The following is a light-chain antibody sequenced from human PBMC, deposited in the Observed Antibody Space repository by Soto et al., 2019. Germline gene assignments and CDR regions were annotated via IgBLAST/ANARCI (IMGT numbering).Light chain of an antibody. CDR2: DAS. CDR1: QSISSW. Sequence: DIQMTQSPSTLSASVGDRVTITCRASQSISSWLAWYQQKSGKAPKLLIYDASSLGSGVPSRFSGSGHGTAVVYTSASLQPEDFATYYYQRYSSYSPAIGQGNKLEIK. J-gene: IGKJ2*01. V-gene: IGKV1-5*01. CDR3: QRYSSYSPA.